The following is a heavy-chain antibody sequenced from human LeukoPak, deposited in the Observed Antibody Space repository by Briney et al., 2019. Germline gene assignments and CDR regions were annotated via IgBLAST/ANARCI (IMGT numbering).Heavy chain of an antibody. CDR2: ISAYNGNT. J-gene: IGHJ6*02. V-gene: IGHV1-18*01. CDR1: GYTFTSYG. D-gene: IGHD6-13*01. CDR3: ARGMAYSSSWTRYYYYGMDV. Sequence: ASVKVSCKASGYTFTSYGISCVRQAPGQGLEWMGWISAYNGNTNYAQKLQGRVTMTTDTSTSTAYMELRSLRSDDTAVYYCARGMAYSSSWTRYYYYGMDVWGQGTTVTVSS.